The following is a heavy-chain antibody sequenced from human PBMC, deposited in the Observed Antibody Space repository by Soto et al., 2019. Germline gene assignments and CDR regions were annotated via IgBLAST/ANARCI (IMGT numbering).Heavy chain of an antibody. J-gene: IGHJ6*02. CDR3: ARGDREDIAVVVGARPGEYGVDV. CDR1: GFTFRSYA. D-gene: IGHD2-15*01. Sequence: GGSLRLSCAASGFTFRSYARHWVRQAPGKGLECVAVISYDGSNKFYRDSVKGRFTISRDNSKNSLYLQINSLRYEDTAVYYCARGDREDIAVVVGARPGEYGVDVWGQGTTVTVSS. CDR2: ISYDGSNK. V-gene: IGHV3-30-3*01.